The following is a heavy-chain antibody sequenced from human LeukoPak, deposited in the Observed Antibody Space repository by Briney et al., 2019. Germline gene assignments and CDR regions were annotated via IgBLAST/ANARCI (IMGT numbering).Heavy chain of an antibody. CDR2: ISYDGNNK. V-gene: IGHV3-30-3*01. Sequence: PGGSLRLSCSASGFTFSSYAMNWVRQAPGKGLEWVALISYDGNNKFYADSVKGRFTISRDNSKNTLYLQMNSLRPEDTALFYCARASYYFDSSDSKGAFDIWGQGTVVTVSS. CDR1: GFTFSSYA. J-gene: IGHJ3*02. CDR3: ARASYYFDSSDSKGAFDI. D-gene: IGHD3-22*01.